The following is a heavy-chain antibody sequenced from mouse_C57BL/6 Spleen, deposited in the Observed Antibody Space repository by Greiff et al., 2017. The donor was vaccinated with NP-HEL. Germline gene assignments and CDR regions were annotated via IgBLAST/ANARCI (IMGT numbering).Heavy chain of an antibody. Sequence: EVQLVESGGGLVKPGGSLKLSCAASGFTFSSYAMSWVRQTPEKRLELVATISDGSSYTYYPDNVKSRFTISSDSAKNNLYLQMSHLKSEDTAMYYCARGHDGYYSDAMDYWGQGTSVTVSS. CDR2: ISDGSSYT. V-gene: IGHV5-4*01. CDR3: ARGHDGYYSDAMDY. D-gene: IGHD2-3*01. CDR1: GFTFSSYA. J-gene: IGHJ4*01.